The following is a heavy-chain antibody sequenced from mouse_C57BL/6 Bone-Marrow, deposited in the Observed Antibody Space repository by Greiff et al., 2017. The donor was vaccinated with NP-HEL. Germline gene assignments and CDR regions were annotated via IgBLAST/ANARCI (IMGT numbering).Heavy chain of an antibody. CDR3: ARRWLTGREGYFDV. Sequence: VQLQQSGAELARPGASVKLSCKASGYTFTSYGISWVKQRPGQGLEWIGEIYPRSGNTYYNEKFKGKATLTADKSSSTAYMELRSLTSEDSAVYFCARRWLTGREGYFDVWGTGTTVTVSS. CDR1: GYTFTSYG. CDR2: IYPRSGNT. J-gene: IGHJ1*03. V-gene: IGHV1-81*01. D-gene: IGHD4-1*01.